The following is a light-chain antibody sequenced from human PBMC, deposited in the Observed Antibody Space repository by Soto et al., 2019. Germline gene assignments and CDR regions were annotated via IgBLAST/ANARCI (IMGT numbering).Light chain of an antibody. CDR1: RDISIY. J-gene: IGKJ2*01. Sequence: DIQMTQSPSSLSASVGDRVTITCQASRDISIYLNWYQQKPGKPPKLLVYDASNLQTGVPSRFSGSWSGTHFIFTISSLQPEDIATYYCQQYDNLPPYTCGQGTKLDIK. CDR2: DAS. CDR3: QQYDNLPPYT. V-gene: IGKV1-33*01.